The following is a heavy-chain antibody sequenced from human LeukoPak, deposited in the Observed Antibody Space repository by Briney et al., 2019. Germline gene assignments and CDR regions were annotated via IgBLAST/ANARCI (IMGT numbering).Heavy chain of an antibody. CDR3: AKAEYYYDSSGYQGYDAFDI. V-gene: IGHV3-23*01. Sequence: GGSLRLSCAASGFTVSSNHMSWVRQAPGKGLEWVSGISLDGATTYYAGSVEGRFTISRDNSKNTLYLQMNSLRAEDTAVYYCAKAEYYYDSSGYQGYDAFDIWGQGTMVTVSS. J-gene: IGHJ3*02. D-gene: IGHD3-22*01. CDR2: ISLDGATT. CDR1: GFTVSSNH.